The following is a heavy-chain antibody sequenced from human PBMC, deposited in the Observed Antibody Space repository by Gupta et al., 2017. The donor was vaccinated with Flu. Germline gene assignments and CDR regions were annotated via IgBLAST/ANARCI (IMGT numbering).Heavy chain of an antibody. V-gene: IGHV3-11*05. CDR3: AREGGFAVSLYGMDV. J-gene: IGHJ6*02. CDR2: ISSGSTYV. CDR1: GFTFSDYY. D-gene: IGHD3-16*01. Sequence: QVQLVESGGGLVKPGGSLRLSCAASGFTFSDYYMTWIRQAPGKGLEWVSYISSGSTYVHYADSVKGRFTISRDNANNSLYLQMDSLRAEDTAVYYCAREGGFAVSLYGMDVWGQGTTVTVSS.